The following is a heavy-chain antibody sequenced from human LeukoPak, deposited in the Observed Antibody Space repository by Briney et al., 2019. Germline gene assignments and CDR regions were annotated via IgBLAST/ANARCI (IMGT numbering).Heavy chain of an antibody. CDR1: GFTFSSYG. Sequence: GGSLRLSCAASGFTFSSYGMHWVRQAPGKGLEWVAVISYDGSNKYYADSVRGRFTISRDNAKNSLYLQMNSLRDDDTAVYYCARDSRYSFDYWGQGTLVTVSS. CDR3: ARDSRYSFDY. J-gene: IGHJ4*02. CDR2: ISYDGSNK. D-gene: IGHD2-15*01. V-gene: IGHV3-30*03.